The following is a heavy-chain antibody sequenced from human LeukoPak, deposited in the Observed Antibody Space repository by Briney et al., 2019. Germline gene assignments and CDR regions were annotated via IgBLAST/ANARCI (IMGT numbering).Heavy chain of an antibody. V-gene: IGHV7-4-1*02. CDR3: ARGASGSLDY. CDR2: INTNTGNP. J-gene: IGHJ4*02. D-gene: IGHD3-10*01. Sequence: ASVKVSCKASGYTFTNYGINWVRQAPGQGLEWMGWINTNTGNPTFAQDFTGRFVFSLDTSVSTAYLQISNLKAEDTAVYYCARGASGSLDYWGQGTLVTVSS. CDR1: GYTFTNYG.